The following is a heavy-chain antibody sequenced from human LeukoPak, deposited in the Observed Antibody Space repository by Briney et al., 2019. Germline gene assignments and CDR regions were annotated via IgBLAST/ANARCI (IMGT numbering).Heavy chain of an antibody. Sequence: SQRLVYAASRFTFNSYAIHWVRQAPGQGLEWVAVISNDGSKKYYADSVQGRFRISRDDYQKTLYLQMTSLRDEDTAVYYCARDLGASGCPRGWHYFDDWGQGFLRAVSS. CDR2: ISNDGSKK. D-gene: IGHD1-26*01. V-gene: IGHV3-30-3*01. CDR3: ARDLGASGCPRGWHYFDD. J-gene: IGHJ4*02. CDR1: RFTFNSYA.